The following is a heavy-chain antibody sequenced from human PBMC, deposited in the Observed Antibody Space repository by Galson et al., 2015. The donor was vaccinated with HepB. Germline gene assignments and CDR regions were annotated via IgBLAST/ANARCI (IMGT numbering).Heavy chain of an antibody. CDR3: ARDLWDIVVVPAAILGY. V-gene: IGHV1-18*01. D-gene: IGHD2-2*01. J-gene: IGHJ4*02. CDR2: ISAYNGNT. Sequence: SVKVPCKASGYTFASYGISWVRQAPGQELEGMGWISAYNGNTNYAQKLQGRVTMTTDTSTSTAYMELRSLRSDDTAVYYCARDLWDIVVVPAAILGYWGQGTLVTVSS. CDR1: GYTFASYG.